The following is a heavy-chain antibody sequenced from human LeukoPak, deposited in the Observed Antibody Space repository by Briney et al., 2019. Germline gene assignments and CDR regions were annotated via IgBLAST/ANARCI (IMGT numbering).Heavy chain of an antibody. CDR1: GGSISSYY. V-gene: IGHV4-4*07. D-gene: IGHD6-19*01. CDR3: ARGLGVEGWYLTFDY. Sequence: SETLSLTCTVSGGSISSYYWSWIRQPAGKGLEWIGRIYTSGSTNYNPSLKSRVTMSVDTSQNQFSLKLSSVTAADTAVYYCARGLGVEGWYLTFDYWGQGTLVTVSS. J-gene: IGHJ4*02. CDR2: IYTSGST.